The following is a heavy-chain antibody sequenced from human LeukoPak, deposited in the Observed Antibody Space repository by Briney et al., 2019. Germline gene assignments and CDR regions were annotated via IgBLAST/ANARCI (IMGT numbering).Heavy chain of an antibody. D-gene: IGHD3-3*01. CDR2: ISSSSSTI. J-gene: IGHJ6*03. CDR1: GFTFSSYS. Sequence: GGSLRLSCAASGFTFSSYSMNWVRQAPGKGLEWVSYISSSSSTIYYADSVKGRFTISRDNAKNSLYLQMNSLRAEDTAVYYCAREYYDFWSGNFSALNGYYYYMDVWGKGTTVTVSS. V-gene: IGHV3-48*04. CDR3: AREYYDFWSGNFSALNGYYYYMDV.